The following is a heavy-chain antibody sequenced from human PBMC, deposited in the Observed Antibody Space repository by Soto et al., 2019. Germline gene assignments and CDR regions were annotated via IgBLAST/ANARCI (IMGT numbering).Heavy chain of an antibody. Sequence: QVQLVQSGGEVKKPGASVTVSCKASGYTFINYHITWVRQAPGQGLEWMAWINTYNGMTDYAQRSQXXVTTTRDTSTSTAYMELRNLGSDDTAVYFCAKSPRGEMATDWGQGTLVTVSS. CDR3: AKSPRGEMATD. J-gene: IGHJ4*02. CDR2: INTYNGMT. V-gene: IGHV1-18*01. D-gene: IGHD5-12*01. CDR1: GYTFINYH.